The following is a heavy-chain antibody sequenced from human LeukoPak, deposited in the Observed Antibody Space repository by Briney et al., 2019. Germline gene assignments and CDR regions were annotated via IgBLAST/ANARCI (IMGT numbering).Heavy chain of an antibody. CDR1: GFTFSSYE. Sequence: PGGSLRLSCAASGFTFSSYEMSWVRQAPGKGLEWVANIKQDGSEKYYVDSVKGRFTISRDNAKNSLYLQMNSLRAEDTAVYYCARDRVYGDYPYYMDVWGKGTTVTVSS. V-gene: IGHV3-7*01. CDR3: ARDRVYGDYPYYMDV. J-gene: IGHJ6*03. D-gene: IGHD4-17*01. CDR2: IKQDGSEK.